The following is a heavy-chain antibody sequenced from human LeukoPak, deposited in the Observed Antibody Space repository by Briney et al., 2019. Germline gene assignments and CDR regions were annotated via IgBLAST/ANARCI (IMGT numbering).Heavy chain of an antibody. CDR2: GYYTGNT. Sequence: PGGSLRLSCAASGFTFSSYAMSWVRQPPGKGLEWIGYGYYTGNTDYNPSLKSRVSISVDTSKNQFSLKLSSVTAADTAVYYCARSGRYCSGGSCYRAVDAFDIWGQGTMVTVSS. D-gene: IGHD2-15*01. V-gene: IGHV4-59*01. CDR1: GFTFSSYA. CDR3: ARSGRYCSGGSCYRAVDAFDI. J-gene: IGHJ3*02.